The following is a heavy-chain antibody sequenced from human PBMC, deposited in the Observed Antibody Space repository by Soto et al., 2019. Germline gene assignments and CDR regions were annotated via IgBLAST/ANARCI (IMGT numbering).Heavy chain of an antibody. J-gene: IGHJ6*02. Sequence: QVQLVQSGAEVKKPGASVKVSCKASGYTFTGYYMHGVRQAPGQGLEWMGWINPNSGGTNYAQKFQGWVTMTRETAISTADMELSRLRSDDTAVYYCARDGYSSSWYSIDYYYYGMDVWGQGTPVTVSS. D-gene: IGHD6-13*01. CDR3: ARDGYSSSWYSIDYYYYGMDV. CDR1: GYTFTGYY. V-gene: IGHV1-2*04. CDR2: INPNSGGT.